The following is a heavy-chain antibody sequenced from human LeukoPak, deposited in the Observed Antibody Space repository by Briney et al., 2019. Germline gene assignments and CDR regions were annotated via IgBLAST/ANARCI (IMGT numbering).Heavy chain of an antibody. CDR1: GASVSNYY. CDR3: ARARFRAYDHSGHPLDY. Sequence: SETLSLTCPVSGASVSNYYWSWIRQSSGGGLEWIGYIDDGGFTTNRPSLESRVTISEDTSKNQFSLKLTSVSAADTAIYYCARARFRAYDHSGHPLDYWGQGTLVTVSS. V-gene: IGHV4-59*02. J-gene: IGHJ4*02. D-gene: IGHD3-22*01. CDR2: IDDGGFT.